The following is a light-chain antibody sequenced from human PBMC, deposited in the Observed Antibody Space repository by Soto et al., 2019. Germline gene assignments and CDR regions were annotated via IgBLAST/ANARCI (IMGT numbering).Light chain of an antibody. CDR2: QAS. V-gene: IGKV1-5*03. CDR1: QRTSSY. CDR3: QQYSSHST. J-gene: IGKJ1*01. Sequence: SASVRDRGTITFLASQRTSSYLAWYQQKPGKAPKLLIYQASSLEDGVPSRFRGSGSGTEFSLTISSLRPGDFATYYCQQYSSHSTFGQGTKV.